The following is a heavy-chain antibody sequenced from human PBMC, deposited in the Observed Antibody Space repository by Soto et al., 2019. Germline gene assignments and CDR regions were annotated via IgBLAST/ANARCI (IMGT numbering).Heavy chain of an antibody. CDR3: ADEAARTNGCGYSDY. V-gene: IGHV3-23*01. J-gene: IGHJ6*04. D-gene: IGHD6-25*01. Sequence: PVGSLRLSCAASGFRFRTYAMGWVRQAPGKGLEWVSVMSNSVDLTYYADSVKGRFTISRDNSENTLYLQMSSLRAEDAAIYYCADEAARTNGCGYSDYRGKRTMVIVSP. CDR1: GFRFRTYA. CDR2: MSNSVDLT.